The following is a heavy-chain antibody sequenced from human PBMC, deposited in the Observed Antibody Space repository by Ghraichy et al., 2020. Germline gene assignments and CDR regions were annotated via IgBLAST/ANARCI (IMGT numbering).Heavy chain of an antibody. Sequence: RGSLRLSCAASGFTVSSNYMSWVRQAPGKGLEWVSVIYSGGSTYYADSVKGRFTISRDNSKNTLYLQMNSLRAEDTAVYYCARSSAFLRPGRMRPYYYYGMDVWGQGTTVTVSS. CDR1: GFTVSSNY. V-gene: IGHV3-53*01. D-gene: IGHD3-16*01. CDR3: ARSSAFLRPGRMRPYYYYGMDV. J-gene: IGHJ6*02. CDR2: IYSGGST.